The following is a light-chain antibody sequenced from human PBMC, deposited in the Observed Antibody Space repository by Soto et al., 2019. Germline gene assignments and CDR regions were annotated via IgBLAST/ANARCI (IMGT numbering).Light chain of an antibody. Sequence: EIQVTQSPSILSASVGDRVTITCRASQSISNWLAWYQQKPGKAPNLLIFDASSLESGVPSRFSGSGSGTEFTLTISSLQSGDFATYYCQQYNTYPWTFAQGTKVDIK. CDR3: QQYNTYPWT. CDR2: DAS. CDR1: QSISNW. V-gene: IGKV1-5*01. J-gene: IGKJ1*01.